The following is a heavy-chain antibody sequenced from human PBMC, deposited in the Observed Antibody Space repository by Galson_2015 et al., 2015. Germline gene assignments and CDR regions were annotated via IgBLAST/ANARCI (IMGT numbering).Heavy chain of an antibody. Sequence: SLRLSCAASGFTFSSYGMHWVRQAPGKGLEWVAVIWYDGSNKYYADSVKGRFTISRDNSKNTLYLQMNSLRAEDTAVYYCARDLQLPNYYDSSGLYYYYYGMDVWGQGTTVTVSS. J-gene: IGHJ6*02. CDR1: GFTFSSYG. V-gene: IGHV3-33*01. D-gene: IGHD3-22*01. CDR2: IWYDGSNK. CDR3: ARDLQLPNYYDSSGLYYYYYGMDV.